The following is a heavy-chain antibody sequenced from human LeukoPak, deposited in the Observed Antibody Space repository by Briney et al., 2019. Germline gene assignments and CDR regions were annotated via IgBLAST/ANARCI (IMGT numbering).Heavy chain of an antibody. CDR3: ARLYGGNSFDY. Sequence: SETLSLTCTVSGGSISSSSYYWGWIRQPPGKGLEWIGSIYYSGSTYYNPSLKSRVTISVDTSKNQFSLKLSSVTAADTAVYYCARLYGGNSFDYWGQGTLVTVSS. J-gene: IGHJ4*02. CDR2: IYYSGST. V-gene: IGHV4-39*01. CDR1: GGSISSSSYY. D-gene: IGHD4-23*01.